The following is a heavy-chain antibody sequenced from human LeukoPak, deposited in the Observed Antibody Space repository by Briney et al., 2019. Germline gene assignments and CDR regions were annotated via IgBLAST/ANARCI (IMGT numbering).Heavy chain of an antibody. V-gene: IGHV4-30-2*01. J-gene: IGHJ4*02. CDR2: IYHSGST. Sequence: PSQTLSLTCAVSGGSISSGGYSWSWIRQPPGKGLEWIGYIYHSGSTYYNPSLKSRVTISVDRSKNQFSLKLSSVTAADTAVYYCARGSTMVRGVIIPSPLDYWGQGTLVTVSS. CDR3: ARGSTMVRGVIIPSPLDY. CDR1: GGSISSGGYS. D-gene: IGHD3-10*01.